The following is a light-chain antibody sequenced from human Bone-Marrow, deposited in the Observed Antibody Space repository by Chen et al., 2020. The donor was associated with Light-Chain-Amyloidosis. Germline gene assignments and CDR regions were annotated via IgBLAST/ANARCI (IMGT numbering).Light chain of an antibody. CDR3: CSYAGLYTLV. CDR1: SSDVGNYNL. J-gene: IGLJ2*01. Sequence: QSALTPTASRSGSPGQSITNSGRGTSSDVGNYNLVSWYQQHPGKAPKLIVYEVTKRPSGVSTRFSGSKSGNTASLTISGLQAEDEAHYYCCSYAGLYTLVFGGGTKLSVV. V-gene: IGLV2-23*02. CDR2: EVT.